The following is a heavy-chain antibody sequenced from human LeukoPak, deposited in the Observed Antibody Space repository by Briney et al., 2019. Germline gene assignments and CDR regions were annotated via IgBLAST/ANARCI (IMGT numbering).Heavy chain of an antibody. J-gene: IGHJ5*02. D-gene: IGHD3-10*01. CDR3: AKEGTPQVSTWYDL. CDR2: ISYEGGTQ. V-gene: IGHV3-30*18. CDR1: GVTLSPYG. Sequence: GMSLRLSCAASGVTLSPYGMHWVRQAPGKGLEWVAVISYEGGTQHYADSAKGRFIISRDNPRNTLYLQMNILRTEDTAVYYCAKEGTPQVSTWYDLWGQGTQVIVSS.